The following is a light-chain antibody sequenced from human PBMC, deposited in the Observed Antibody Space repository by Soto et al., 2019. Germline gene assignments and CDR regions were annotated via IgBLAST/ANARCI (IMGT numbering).Light chain of an antibody. CDR2: AAS. CDR1: QAISNY. CDR3: QKYNSAPVT. Sequence: DIQMTQSPSSLSASVGDRVTITCRASQAISNYLAWYQQKPGKVPKLLIYAASTLQSGVPSRFSGSGSGTYFTLTISSLPPEDVATYYRQKYNSAPVTFGPGTKVDI. J-gene: IGKJ3*01. V-gene: IGKV1-27*01.